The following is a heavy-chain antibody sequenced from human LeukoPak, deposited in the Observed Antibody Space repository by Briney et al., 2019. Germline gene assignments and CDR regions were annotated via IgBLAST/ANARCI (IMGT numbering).Heavy chain of an antibody. CDR1: GFTFDDYA. CDR3: AKDKGYCSGGSCTEEGAFDI. CDR2: ISWNGGSI. V-gene: IGHV3-9*01. D-gene: IGHD2-15*01. Sequence: GGSLRLSCAASGFTFDDYAMQWVRQAPGKGLEWVSGISWNGGSIGYADSVEGRFTISRDNAKNSLYLQMNSLRAEDTALYSCAKDKGYCSGGSCTEEGAFDIWGQGTMVTVSS. J-gene: IGHJ3*02.